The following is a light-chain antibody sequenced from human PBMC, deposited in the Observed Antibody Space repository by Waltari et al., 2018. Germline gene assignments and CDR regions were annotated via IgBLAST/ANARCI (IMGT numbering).Light chain of an antibody. J-gene: IGLJ3*02. CDR3: TTWDDSLSGGV. V-gene: IGLV1-47*01. CDR2: RSN. CDR1: NSNIGNNF. Sequence: QSVLTQPPSASGSPGQRVTISCSGSNSNIGNNFVYWYQHRPGTAPKLLIYRSNQRPSGVPDRFSGSKSGTSASLAISGLRSEDEADYYCTTWDDSLSGGVFGGGTKLTVL.